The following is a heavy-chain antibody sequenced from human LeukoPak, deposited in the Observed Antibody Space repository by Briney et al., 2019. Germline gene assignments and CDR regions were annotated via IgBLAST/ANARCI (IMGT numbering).Heavy chain of an antibody. Sequence: PGGSLRLSCAASGFTFSSYSMNWVRQAPGKGLEWVSSISSSSTYIYYADSVKGRFTISRDNAKNSLYLQMNSLRAEDTAVYYCARKNYYDSSGYCPGVFDYWGQGTRVTVSS. D-gene: IGHD3-22*01. CDR2: ISSSSTYI. V-gene: IGHV3-21*04. J-gene: IGHJ4*02. CDR3: ARKNYYDSSGYCPGVFDY. CDR1: GFTFSSYS.